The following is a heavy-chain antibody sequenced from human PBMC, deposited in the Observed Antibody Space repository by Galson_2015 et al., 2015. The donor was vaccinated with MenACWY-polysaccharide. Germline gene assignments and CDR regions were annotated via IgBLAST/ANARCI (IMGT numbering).Heavy chain of an antibody. CDR3: ARTNGDFDF. CDR1: GYTFTNYD. J-gene: IGHJ4*02. CDR2: MNPKSGYS. D-gene: IGHD4-17*01. V-gene: IGHV1-8*01. Sequence: ASVKVSCKASGYTFTNYDINWVRLAPGQGLEWMAWMNPKSGYSGYAQKFHGRVTLTKDTSISTAYLELSSLRSEDTATYYCARTNGDFDFWGQGTLITVSS.